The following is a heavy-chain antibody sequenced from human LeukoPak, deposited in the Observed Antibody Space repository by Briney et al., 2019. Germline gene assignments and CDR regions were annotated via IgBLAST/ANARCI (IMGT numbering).Heavy chain of an antibody. V-gene: IGHV3-30*18. Sequence: GGSLRLSCAASGFTFSNYGMHWVRQAPGKGLEWVALISYDGGNKFYADSVRDRFTISRDNSKNTLFLQMNSLRIEDTAVYYCAKVFEVRGARRPKDYWGQGTLVIVSS. CDR2: ISYDGGNK. J-gene: IGHJ4*02. D-gene: IGHD3-10*01. CDR3: AKVFEVRGARRPKDY. CDR1: GFTFSNYG.